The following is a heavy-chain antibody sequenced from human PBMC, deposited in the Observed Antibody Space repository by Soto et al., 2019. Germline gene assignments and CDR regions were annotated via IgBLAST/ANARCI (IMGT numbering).Heavy chain of an antibody. CDR1: GFTFSSYG. Sequence: QVQLVESGGGVVQPGMSLRLSCAASGFTFSSYGIHWVRQAPGKGLEWVAVISYDGSNKYYADSVKGRFTISRDNSKNTLHLQMNSLRTEDTARYYCAKDRYCSGGTCLNCDDMDVWCKGTTVTASS. V-gene: IGHV3-30*18. CDR2: ISYDGSNK. J-gene: IGHJ6*04. CDR3: AKDRYCSGGTCLNCDDMDV. D-gene: IGHD2-15*01.